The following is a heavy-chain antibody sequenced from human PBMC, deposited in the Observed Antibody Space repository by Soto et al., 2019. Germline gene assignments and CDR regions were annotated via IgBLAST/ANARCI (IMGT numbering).Heavy chain of an antibody. V-gene: IGHV3-9*01. Sequence: EVQLVESGGGLVKPGRSLRLSCAASGFTFDGYAMNWVRQAPGKGLEWVSGISWNSGSIGYADSVKGRFTISRDNAKNSLYPQMNSLRDEDTAWYYGTKVGKCPGGGFHFAQYQDYWGQGTLVTVSS. CDR1: GFTFDGYA. J-gene: IGHJ4*02. CDR2: ISWNSGSI. D-gene: IGHD2-15*01. CDR3: TKVGKCPGGGFHFAQYQDY.